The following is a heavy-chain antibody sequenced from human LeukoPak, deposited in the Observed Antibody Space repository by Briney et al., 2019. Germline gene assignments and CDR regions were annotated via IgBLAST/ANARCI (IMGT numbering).Heavy chain of an antibody. V-gene: IGHV3-21*01. CDR2: ISSGSAFI. J-gene: IGHJ3*02. CDR1: GFTFSSYS. Sequence: GGSLRLSCTASGFTFSSYSMNWVRQAPGKGLEWVSSISSGSAFIYYADSVKGRFTISRDNAKKSLYLQMNSLRAEDTAVYYCAVGTVEYGDYVDAFDIWGQGTMVTVSS. D-gene: IGHD4-17*01. CDR3: AVGTVEYGDYVDAFDI.